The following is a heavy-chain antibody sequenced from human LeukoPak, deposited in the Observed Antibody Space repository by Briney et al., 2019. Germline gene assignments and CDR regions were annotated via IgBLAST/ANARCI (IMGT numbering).Heavy chain of an antibody. Sequence: SETLSLTCTVSGGSISGSSYYWGWIRQPPGKGLEWIGSIYYSGSTYYNPSLKSRVTISVDTSKNQFSLKLSSVTAADTAVYYCARRGYDSSGYYRNYWGQGTLVTVSS. D-gene: IGHD3-22*01. CDR3: ARRGYDSSGYYRNY. J-gene: IGHJ4*02. CDR2: IYYSGST. V-gene: IGHV4-39*01. CDR1: GGSISGSSYY.